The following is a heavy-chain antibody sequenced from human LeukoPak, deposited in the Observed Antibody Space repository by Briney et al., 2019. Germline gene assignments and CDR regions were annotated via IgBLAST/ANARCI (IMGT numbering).Heavy chain of an antibody. J-gene: IGHJ4*02. Sequence: PSETLSLTCTVSGGSISSGGHYWSWIRQPPGKRLEWIAYIYNSVTTNYNPSLKSRLTISVDTSENQISLKLSSVTAADTAVYYCARHGPADSRSYPLDYWGQGTLVTVSS. V-gene: IGHV4-61*08. D-gene: IGHD3-10*01. CDR3: ARHGPADSRSYPLDY. CDR2: IYNSVTT. CDR1: GGSISSGGHY.